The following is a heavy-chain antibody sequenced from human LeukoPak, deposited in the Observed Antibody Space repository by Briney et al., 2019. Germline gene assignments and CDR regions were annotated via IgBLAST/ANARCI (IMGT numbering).Heavy chain of an antibody. D-gene: IGHD3-16*01. CDR3: TRDVDIMSAY. Sequence: GGFLRLSCTASGFNFGNYAISWVRQAPGKGLEWLGFIRSKASGVAIEYDPSVDGRFTISRDDSKSIAYLQMTSLRTEDTATYFCTRDVDIMSAYWGQGTLVTVSS. V-gene: IGHV3-49*04. CDR2: IRSKASGVAI. CDR1: GFNFGNYA. J-gene: IGHJ4*02.